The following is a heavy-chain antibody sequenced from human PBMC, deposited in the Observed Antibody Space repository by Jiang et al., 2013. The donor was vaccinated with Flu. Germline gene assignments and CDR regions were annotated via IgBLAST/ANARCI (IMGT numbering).Heavy chain of an antibody. CDR1: GFSLSTSGMY. J-gene: IGHJ5*02. CDR3: ARDFYISARNNWFDP. D-gene: IGHD3-3*01. V-gene: IGHV2-70*11. CDR2: IDWDDDK. Sequence: KPTQTLTLTCTFSGFSLSTSGMYISWIRQPPGKALEWLARIDWDDDKYYSTSLKTRLTTSKDTSKNQVVLTMTNMDPVDTGTYYCARDFYISARNNWFDPWGQGTLVTVSS.